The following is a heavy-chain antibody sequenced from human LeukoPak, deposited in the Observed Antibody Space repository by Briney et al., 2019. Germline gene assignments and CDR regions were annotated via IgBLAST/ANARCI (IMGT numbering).Heavy chain of an antibody. D-gene: IGHD6-13*01. CDR3: AGGLPSNSWYYFDY. J-gene: IGHJ4*02. CDR2: ITSHSGNI. CDR1: GFVFSDYY. Sequence: GGSLRLSCAASGFVFSDYYMSWIRQAPGKGLEWISYITSHSGNIYYADSVKGRFTISRDNAKKSLHLQMKSLRAEDTAVYYCAGGLPSNSWYYFDYWGQGILVTVSS. V-gene: IGHV3-11*01.